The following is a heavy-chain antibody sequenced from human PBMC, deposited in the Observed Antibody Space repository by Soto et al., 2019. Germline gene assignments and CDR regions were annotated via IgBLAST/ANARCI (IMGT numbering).Heavy chain of an antibody. CDR3: AREDPQEEQWLVPPFDY. CDR1: GYTFTSYG. J-gene: IGHJ4*02. V-gene: IGHV1-18*01. D-gene: IGHD6-19*01. Sequence: QVQLVQSGAEVKKPGASVKVSCKASGYTFTSYGISWVRQAPGQGLEWMGWISAYNGNTNYAQKLQGRVIMTTDTSRSTDDLELRSMRSDDTGVYYCAREDPQEEQWLVPPFDYWGQGTLVTVSS. CDR2: ISAYNGNT.